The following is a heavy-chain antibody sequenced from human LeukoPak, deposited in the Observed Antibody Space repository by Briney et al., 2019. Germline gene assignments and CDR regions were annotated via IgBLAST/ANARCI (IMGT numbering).Heavy chain of an antibody. CDR1: GYTFTVYY. Sequence: ASVTVSCKASGYTFTVYYMHWVRQAPGQGLEWMGWINPNSGGTNYAQKFQGRVTMTRDTSISTAYMELSRLRSDDTAVYYCARAKAHWYYFDYWGQGTLVTVSS. J-gene: IGHJ4*02. CDR2: INPNSGGT. CDR3: ARAKAHWYYFDY. V-gene: IGHV1-2*02.